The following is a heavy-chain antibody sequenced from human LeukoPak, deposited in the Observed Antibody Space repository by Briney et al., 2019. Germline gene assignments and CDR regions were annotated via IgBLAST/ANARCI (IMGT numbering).Heavy chain of an antibody. CDR2: ISWNSGSI. J-gene: IGHJ4*02. CDR3: AKDRRYGYYDILTGYTNFDY. Sequence: GRSLRLSCAASGFTFDDYAMHWVRQAPGKGLEWVSGISWNSGSIGYADSVKGRFTISRDNAKNSLYLQMNSLRPEDTALYYCAKDRRYGYYDILTGYTNFDYWGQGTLVTVSS. V-gene: IGHV3-9*01. CDR1: GFTFDDYA. D-gene: IGHD3-9*01.